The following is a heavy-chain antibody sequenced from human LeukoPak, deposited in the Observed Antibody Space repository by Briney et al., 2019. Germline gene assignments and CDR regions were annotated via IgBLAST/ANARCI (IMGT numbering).Heavy chain of an antibody. J-gene: IGHJ6*02. Sequence: SETLSLTCTVSGGSISSYYWSWIWQPPGKGLEWIGYIYYSGSTNYNPSLKSRVTISVDTSKNQFSLKLSSVTAADTAVYYCARSSYFNSLWFGELSHYYYGMDVWGQGTTVTVSS. CDR3: ARSSYFNSLWFGELSHYYYGMDV. CDR1: GGSISSYY. CDR2: IYYSGST. D-gene: IGHD3-10*01. V-gene: IGHV4-59*12.